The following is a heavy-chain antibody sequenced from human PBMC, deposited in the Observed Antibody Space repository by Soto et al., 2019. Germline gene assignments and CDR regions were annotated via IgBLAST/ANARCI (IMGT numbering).Heavy chain of an antibody. J-gene: IGHJ6*02. D-gene: IGHD3-9*01. CDR3: ARDLTTIRYRDDMGV. CDR1: GFTFSSYS. Sequence: EVQLVESGGGLVQPGGSLRLSCAASGFTFSSYSMNWVRQAPGKGLEWVSYISSSSSTIYYADSVKGRFTISRDNAKNSLYLQMNSLRAEDTAVYYCARDLTTIRYRDDMGVWGQGTTVTVSS. V-gene: IGHV3-48*01. CDR2: ISSSSSTI.